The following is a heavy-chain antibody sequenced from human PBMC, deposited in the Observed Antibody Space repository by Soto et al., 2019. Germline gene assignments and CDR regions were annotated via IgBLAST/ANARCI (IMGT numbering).Heavy chain of an antibody. J-gene: IGHJ5*02. V-gene: IGHV4-30-4*01. CDR2: IYYSGST. CDR3: ASRRSRGRALLFDP. Sequence: QVQLQESGPGLVKPSQTLSLTCTVSGGSISSGDYYWTWIRQSPGKGLEWIGYIYYSGSTYYNPALQSRLTISVDTSKNHFSLKLISVTAADTAVYYCASRRSRGRALLFDPWGQGTLVTVSS. D-gene: IGHD1-26*01. CDR1: GGSISSGDYY.